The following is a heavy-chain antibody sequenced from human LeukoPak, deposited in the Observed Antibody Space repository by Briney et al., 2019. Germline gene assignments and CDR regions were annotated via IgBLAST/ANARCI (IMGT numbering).Heavy chain of an antibody. CDR2: MNPNSGNT. D-gene: IGHD3-3*01. CDR3: ARGGEEEYDFWSGYYRGNWNQYDY. CDR1: GYTFTSYD. Sequence: ASVKVSCKASGYTFTSYDINWVRQATGQGLEWMGWMNPNSGNTGYAQKFQGRVTMTRNTSISTAYMELSSLRSEDTAVYYWARGGEEEYDFWSGYYRGNWNQYDYWGQGTLVTVSS. J-gene: IGHJ4*02. V-gene: IGHV1-8*01.